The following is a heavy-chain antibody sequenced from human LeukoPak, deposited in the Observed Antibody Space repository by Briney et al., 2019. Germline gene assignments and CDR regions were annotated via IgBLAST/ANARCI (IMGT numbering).Heavy chain of an antibody. V-gene: IGHV1-69*05. D-gene: IGHD2-2*01. CDR3: ASPGPLVPAAMGEAFDI. CDR2: IIPIFGTA. Sequence: ASVKVSCKASGGTFSSYAISWVRQAPGQGLEWMGGIIPIFGTANYAQKFQGRVTITTDESTSTAYMELSSLRSEDTAVYYCASPGPLVPAAMGEAFDIWGQGTMVTVSS. CDR1: GGTFSSYA. J-gene: IGHJ3*02.